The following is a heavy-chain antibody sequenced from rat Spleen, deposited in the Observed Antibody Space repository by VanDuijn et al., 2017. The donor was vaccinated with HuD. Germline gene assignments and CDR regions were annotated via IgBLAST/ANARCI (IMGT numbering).Heavy chain of an antibody. CDR2: ICYEGSST. CDR1: GFTFSDYY. V-gene: IGHV5-22*01. D-gene: IGHD5-1*01. Sequence: EVQLMESGGGLVQPGRSLKLSCAVSGFTFSDYYMAWVRQAPNKGLEWVASICYEGSSTYYGDSVKGRFTISRDNAKSTLYLQMNSLRSEDTATYYCARHGLGSWYFDFWGPGTMVTVSS. J-gene: IGHJ1*01. CDR3: ARHGLGSWYFDF.